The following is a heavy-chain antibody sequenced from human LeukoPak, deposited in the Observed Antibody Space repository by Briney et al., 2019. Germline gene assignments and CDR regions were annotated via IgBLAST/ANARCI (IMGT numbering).Heavy chain of an antibody. V-gene: IGHV4-39*07. CDR2: IYYSGST. CDR3: ARDLYYYYYMDV. Sequence: SETLSLTCTVSGGSISSSSYYWGWIRQPPGKGLEWIGSIYYSGSTYYNPSLKSRVTISVDTSKNQFSLKLSSVTAADTAVYYCARDLYYYYYMDVWGKGTTVTVSS. J-gene: IGHJ6*03. CDR1: GGSISSSSYY.